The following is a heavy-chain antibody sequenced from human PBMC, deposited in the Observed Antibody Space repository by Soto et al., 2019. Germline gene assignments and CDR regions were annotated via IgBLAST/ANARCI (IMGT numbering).Heavy chain of an antibody. J-gene: IGHJ4*02. V-gene: IGHV3-23*01. CDR1: GFTFSSYA. CDR2: ISGSGGST. D-gene: IGHD6-19*01. Sequence: PGGSLRLSCAASGFTFSSYAMSWVRQAPGKGLEWVSAISGSGGSTYYADSVKGRFTISRDNSKNTLYLQMNSLRAEDTAVYYCAKGGAGSGWPNTNFDYWGQGTLVTVSS. CDR3: AKGGAGSGWPNTNFDY.